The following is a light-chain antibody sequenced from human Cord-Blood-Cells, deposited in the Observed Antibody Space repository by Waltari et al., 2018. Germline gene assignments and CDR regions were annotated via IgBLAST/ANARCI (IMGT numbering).Light chain of an antibody. J-gene: IGLJ3*02. CDR2: EDS. CDR1: SSDVGSYNL. CDR3: CSYAGSSTLV. Sequence: QSALTQPASVSGSPGQSITISCTGTSSDVGSYNLVSWYQQHPGTAPKLMIYEDSKRPSGVSNRVSGCKSGNTASLTISGLQAEDEADYYCCSYAGSSTLVFGGGTKLTVL. V-gene: IGLV2-23*01.